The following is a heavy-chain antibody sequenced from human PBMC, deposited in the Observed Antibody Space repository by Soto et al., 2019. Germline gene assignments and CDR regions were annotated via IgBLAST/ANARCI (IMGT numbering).Heavy chain of an antibody. CDR3: AKNGPPSPPEKNKYYYYYGMDV. J-gene: IGHJ6*02. V-gene: IGHV3-30*18. CDR1: GFTFSSYG. Sequence: GGSLRLSCAASGFTFSSYGMHWVRQAPGKGLEWVAVISYDGSNKYYADSVKGRFTISRDNSKNTLYLQMNSLRAEDTAVYYCAKNGPPSPPEKNKYYYYYGMDVWGQGTTVTVSS. CDR2: ISYDGSNK.